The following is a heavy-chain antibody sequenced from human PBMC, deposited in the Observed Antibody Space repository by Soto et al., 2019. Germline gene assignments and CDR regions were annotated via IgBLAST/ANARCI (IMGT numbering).Heavy chain of an antibody. V-gene: IGHV4-39*01. J-gene: IGHJ4*02. Sequence: QLQLQESGPGLVKPSETLSLTCTVSGGSISSSSYYWGWIRQPPGKGLEWIGSIYYSGSTYYNPSLKSRGTISVDTSKNQFSLKLSSVTAADTAVYYCARHEPLLAWEPTSAFDYWGQGTLVTVSS. D-gene: IGHD1-26*01. CDR2: IYYSGST. CDR1: GGSISSSSYY. CDR3: ARHEPLLAWEPTSAFDY.